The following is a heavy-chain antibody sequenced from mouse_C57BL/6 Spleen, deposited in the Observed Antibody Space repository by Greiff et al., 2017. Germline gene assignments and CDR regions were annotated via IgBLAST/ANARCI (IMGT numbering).Heavy chain of an antibody. CDR2: INPSTGGT. CDR3: ARSNYSNYGFAY. CDR1: GYSFTGYY. D-gene: IGHD2-5*01. V-gene: IGHV1-42*01. Sequence: EVQLQQSGPELVKPGASVKISCKASGYSFTGYYMNWVKQSPEKSLEWIGEINPSTGGTTYNQKFKAKATLTVDKSSSTAYMQLKSLTSEDSAVYYCARSNYSNYGFAYWGQGTLVTVSA. J-gene: IGHJ3*01.